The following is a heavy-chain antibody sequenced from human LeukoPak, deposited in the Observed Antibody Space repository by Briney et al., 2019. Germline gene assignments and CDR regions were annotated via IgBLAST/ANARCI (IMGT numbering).Heavy chain of an antibody. CDR1: GGSISSSSYY. J-gene: IGHJ4*02. CDR2: IYTSGST. V-gene: IGHV4-61*02. Sequence: KSSETLSLTCTVSGGSISSSSYYWSWIRQPAGKGLEWIGRIYTSGSTNYNPSLKSRLTMSVDTSKNQFSLDLRSVTAADTALYYCASLRVPGDFDYWGQGTLVTVSS. CDR3: ASLRVPGDFDY.